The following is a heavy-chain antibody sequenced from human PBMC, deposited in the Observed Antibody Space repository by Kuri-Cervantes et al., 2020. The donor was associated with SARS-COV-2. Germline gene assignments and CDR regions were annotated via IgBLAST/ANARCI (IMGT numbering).Heavy chain of an antibody. CDR2: FDPEDGET. D-gene: IGHD2-15*01. J-gene: IGHJ5*02. CDR1: GYTLTELS. Sequence: ASVKVSCKVSGYTLTELSMHWVRQAPGKGLEWMGGFDPEDGETIYAQKFQGRVTITADESTSTAYMELSSLRSEDTAVYYCARDRGYCSGGSCPPLRPWGQGTLVTVSS. CDR3: ARDRGYCSGGSCPPLRP. V-gene: IGHV1-24*01.